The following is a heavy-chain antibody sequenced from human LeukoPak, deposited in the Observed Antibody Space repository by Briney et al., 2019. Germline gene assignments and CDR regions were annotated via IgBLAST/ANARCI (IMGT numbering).Heavy chain of an antibody. D-gene: IGHD3-9*01. V-gene: IGHV3-23*01. CDR2: ISGSGGST. J-gene: IGHJ4*02. CDR1: GFTFSSYA. Sequence: GGSLRLSCAASGFTFSSYAMSWVRQAPGKGLEWVSDISGSGGSTYYADSVKGRFTISRDNSKNTLYLQMNSLRAEDTAVYYCAKTPYYDILTGQFFDYWGQGTLVTVSS. CDR3: AKTPYYDILTGQFFDY.